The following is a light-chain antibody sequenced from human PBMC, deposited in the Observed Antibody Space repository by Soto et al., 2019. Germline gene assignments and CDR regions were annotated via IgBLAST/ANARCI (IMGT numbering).Light chain of an antibody. V-gene: IGLV2-14*01. CDR3: CSYTTTNTLV. CDR1: SSDVGGYHY. CDR2: GVT. Sequence: QSVLTQPASVSGSPGQSITISCTGTSSDVGGYHYVSWYQQHPGKAPKVIIYGVTHRPSGVSNRFSGSKSVNTASLTISGLQAEDEADYYCCSYTTTNTLVFGGGTKLTVL. J-gene: IGLJ2*01.